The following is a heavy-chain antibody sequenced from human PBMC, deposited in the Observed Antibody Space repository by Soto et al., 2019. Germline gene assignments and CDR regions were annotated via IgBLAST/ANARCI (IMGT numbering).Heavy chain of an antibody. CDR1: GFTFSSYG. V-gene: IGHV3-30*18. CDR2: ISYDGSNK. J-gene: IGHJ4*02. CDR3: AKRGGYFDWLLDY. Sequence: QVQLVESGGGVDQPGRSLRLSCAASGFTFSSYGMHWVRQAPGKGLEWVAVISYDGSNKYYADSVKGRFTISRDNSKNTLYLQMNSLRAEDTAVYYCAKRGGYFDWLLDYWGQGTLVTVSS. D-gene: IGHD3-9*01.